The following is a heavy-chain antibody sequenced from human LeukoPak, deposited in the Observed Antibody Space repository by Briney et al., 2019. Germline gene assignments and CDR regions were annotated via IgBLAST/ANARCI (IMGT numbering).Heavy chain of an antibody. J-gene: IGHJ5*02. CDR2: INHSGST. V-gene: IGHV4-34*01. D-gene: IGHD3-10*01. Sequence: SETLSLTCAVYGGSLSGYYWSWIGQPPGKGLEWIGEINHSGSTNYNPSLKSRVTISVDTSKNQFSLKLSSVTAADTAVYYCAGGGARGGYQNFRGNWFDPWGHGTLVTVSS. CDR3: AGGGARGGYQNFRGNWFDP. CDR1: GGSLSGYY.